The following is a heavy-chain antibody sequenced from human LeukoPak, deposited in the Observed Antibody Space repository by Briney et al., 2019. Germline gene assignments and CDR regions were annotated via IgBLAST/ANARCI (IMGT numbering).Heavy chain of an antibody. Sequence: GESLKIPCKGSGYSFTSYWIGWVRQMPGKGLEWMGIIYPGDSDTRYSPSFQGQVTISADKSISTAYLQWSSLKASDTAMYYCARLDYDILTGYYSPLDYWGQGTLVTVSS. V-gene: IGHV5-51*01. CDR1: GYSFTSYW. J-gene: IGHJ4*02. D-gene: IGHD3-9*01. CDR2: IYPGDSDT. CDR3: ARLDYDILTGYYSPLDY.